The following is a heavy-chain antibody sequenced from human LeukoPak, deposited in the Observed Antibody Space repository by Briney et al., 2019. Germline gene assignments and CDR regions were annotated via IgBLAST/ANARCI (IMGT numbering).Heavy chain of an antibody. CDR3: AKSSRGY. J-gene: IGHJ4*02. V-gene: IGHV3-23*01. Sequence: EWVSAISGSGGSTYYADSVKGRFPISRDNSKNTLYLQMNSLRAEDTAVYYCAKSSRGYWGQATLVTVSS. CDR2: ISGSGGST.